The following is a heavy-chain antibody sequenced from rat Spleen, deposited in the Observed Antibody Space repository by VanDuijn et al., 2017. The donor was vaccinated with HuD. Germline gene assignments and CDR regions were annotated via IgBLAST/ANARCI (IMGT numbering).Heavy chain of an antibody. CDR1: GFPFSDYY. V-gene: IGHV5-29*01. Sequence: EVQLMESDGGLVQPGRSLKLSCAASGFPFSDYYMAWVRQAPTRGLEWVATISHDASSTYYRDSVKGRFTISRDNAESTLYLQMESLRSEDTATYYCAKANTYYGYNGYYFDYWGQGVMVTVSS. CDR3: AKANTYYGYNGYYFDY. CDR2: ISHDASST. D-gene: IGHD1-9*01. J-gene: IGHJ2*01.